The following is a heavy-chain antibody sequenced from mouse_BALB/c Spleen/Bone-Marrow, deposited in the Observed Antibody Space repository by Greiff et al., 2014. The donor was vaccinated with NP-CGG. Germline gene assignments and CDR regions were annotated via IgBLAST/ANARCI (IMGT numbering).Heavy chain of an antibody. V-gene: IGHV1S81*02. CDR1: GYTFTSYY. J-gene: IGHJ3*01. CDR2: INPSNGGT. CDR3: TRSEPFAY. Sequence: VQLQQSGAELEKPGASVKLSCKASGYTFTSYYMYWVKQRPGQGLEWIGGINPSNGGTNFNEKFKSKATLTVDKSSSTAYMQLSSLTSEDSAVYYCTRSEPFAYWGQGTLVTVSA.